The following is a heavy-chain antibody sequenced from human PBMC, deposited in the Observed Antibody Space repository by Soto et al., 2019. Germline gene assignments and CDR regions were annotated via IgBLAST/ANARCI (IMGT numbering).Heavy chain of an antibody. CDR1: GGSISSGGYY. V-gene: IGHV4-31*03. CDR2: IYYSGST. D-gene: IGHD1-26*01. CDR3: AREGGIVGATAADY. Sequence: QVQLQESGPGLVKPSQTLSLTCTVSGGSISSGGYYWSWIRQHPGKGLEWIGYIYYSGSTYYNPSLKSRVTIXXXTXXNQSSLKRSSVTAADTAVYYCAREGGIVGATAADYWGQGTLVTVSS. J-gene: IGHJ4*02.